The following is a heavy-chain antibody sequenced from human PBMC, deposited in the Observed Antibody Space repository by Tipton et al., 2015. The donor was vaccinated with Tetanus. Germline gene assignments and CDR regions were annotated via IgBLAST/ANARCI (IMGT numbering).Heavy chain of an antibody. J-gene: IGHJ1*01. V-gene: IGHV1-69-2*01. CDR3: ARLHDITGMP. CDR2: IDPEDGET. CDR1: GYTFIDYY. Sequence: QLVQSGAEVKKPGATVKISCMVSGYTFIDYYIHWVQQAPGKGLEWMGLIDPEDGETVYAQKFQDRVTMTGDTSTTTVYTELRSLSFEDTAVYYCARLHDITGMPWGQGTLVTVSP. D-gene: IGHD1-1*01.